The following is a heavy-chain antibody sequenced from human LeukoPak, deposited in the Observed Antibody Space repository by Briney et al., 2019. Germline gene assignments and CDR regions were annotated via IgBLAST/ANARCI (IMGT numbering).Heavy chain of an antibody. D-gene: IGHD3-9*01. V-gene: IGHV4-39*01. CDR1: GGSISSSSYY. CDR2: IYYRGST. J-gene: IGHJ4*02. Sequence: SETLSLTCTVSGGSISSSSYYWGWIRQPPGKGLEWIGSIYYRGSTYYNPSLKSRVTISVDTPKNQFSLKLSSVTAADTAVYYCARLRYFDWSYFLDYWGQGTLVTVSS. CDR3: ARLRYFDWSYFLDY.